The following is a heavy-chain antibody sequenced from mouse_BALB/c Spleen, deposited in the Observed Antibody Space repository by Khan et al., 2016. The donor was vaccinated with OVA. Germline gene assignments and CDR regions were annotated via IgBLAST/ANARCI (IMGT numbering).Heavy chain of an antibody. CDR3: AREASSWDFSFPY. CDR1: GYTFTNYV. V-gene: IGHV1S136*01. D-gene: IGHD4-1*01. J-gene: IGHJ3*01. CDR2: INPYNAGT. Sequence: VQLQQPGPELVEPGASVKMSCKASGYTFTNYVMHWVKQKPGQGLEWIGYINPYNAGTRYNEKFKGKATLTSDISSTTAYMELSSLTSEDSAVYSCAREASSWDFSFPYWGQGTLVTVS.